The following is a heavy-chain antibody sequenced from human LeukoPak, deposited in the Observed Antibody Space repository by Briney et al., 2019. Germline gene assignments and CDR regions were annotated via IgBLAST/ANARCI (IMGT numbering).Heavy chain of an antibody. CDR3: AREVYCSHTTCYYFDY. CDR1: GFTFSSYS. J-gene: IGHJ4*02. CDR2: ISDSSRYI. V-gene: IGHV3-21*01. Sequence: PGGSLRLCCAASGFTFSSYSMNWVRQAPGKGLEWVSSISDSSRYIFYADSVKGRFTISRDNAKNSLYLQMNSLRAEDTAVYYCAREVYCSHTTCYYFDYWGLGTLVTVSS. D-gene: IGHD2/OR15-2a*01.